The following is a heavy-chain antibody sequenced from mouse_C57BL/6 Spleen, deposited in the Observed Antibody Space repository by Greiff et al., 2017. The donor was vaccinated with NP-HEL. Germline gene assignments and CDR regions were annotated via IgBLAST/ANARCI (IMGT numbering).Heavy chain of an antibody. CDR2: ISNLAYSI. D-gene: IGHD2-2*01. CDR1: GFTFSDYG. Sequence: EVMLVESGGGLVQPGGSLKLSCAASGFTFSDYGMAWVRQAPRKGPEWVAFISNLAYSIYYADTVTGRFTISRENAKNTLYLELSSLRAEDTAMYYCARAGYDAGVAYWGQGTLVTVSA. CDR3: ARAGYDAGVAY. V-gene: IGHV5-15*04. J-gene: IGHJ3*01.